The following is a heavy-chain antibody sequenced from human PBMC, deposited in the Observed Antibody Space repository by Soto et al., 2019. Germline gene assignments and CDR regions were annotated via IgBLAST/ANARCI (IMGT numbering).Heavy chain of an antibody. CDR2: ISYDGSNK. J-gene: IGHJ6*02. V-gene: IGHV3-30-3*01. Sequence: GGSLRLSCAASGFTFSSYAMHWVRQAPGKGLEWVAVISYDGSNKYYADSVKGRFTISRDNSKNTLYLQMNSLRAEDTAVYYCARGATYYYGSGSSRYGMDVWGQGTTVTVSS. CDR3: ARGATYYYGSGSSRYGMDV. CDR1: GFTFSSYA. D-gene: IGHD3-10*01.